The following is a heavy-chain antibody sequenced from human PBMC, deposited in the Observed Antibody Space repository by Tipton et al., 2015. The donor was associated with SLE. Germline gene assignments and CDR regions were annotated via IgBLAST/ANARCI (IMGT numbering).Heavy chain of an antibody. Sequence: TLSLTCTVSGGSITSSSYYWGWIRQSPGKGLEWIGSVYYSGDTFYNPSLQSRLTISVDTSKNQFFLKLKSVTAADTAVYYCARLTLICSSGSCYYTHYFDSWGQGTLVTVSS. V-gene: IGHV4-39*07. D-gene: IGHD2-15*01. CDR1: GGSITSSSYY. CDR2: VYYSGDT. J-gene: IGHJ4*02. CDR3: ARLTLICSSGSCYYTHYFDS.